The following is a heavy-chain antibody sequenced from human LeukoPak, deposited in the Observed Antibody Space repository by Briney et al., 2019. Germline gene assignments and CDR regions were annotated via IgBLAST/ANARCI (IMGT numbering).Heavy chain of an antibody. CDR1: GGSISSSSYY. Sequence: SETLSLTCTVSGGSISSSSYYRGWIRQPPGKGLEWIGSIYYSGSTYYNPSLKSRVTISVDTSKNQFSLKLSSVTAADTAVYYCARQPSLGYCSSTSCLNWFDPWGQGTLVTVSS. V-gene: IGHV4-39*01. D-gene: IGHD2-2*01. CDR2: IYYSGST. J-gene: IGHJ5*02. CDR3: ARQPSLGYCSSTSCLNWFDP.